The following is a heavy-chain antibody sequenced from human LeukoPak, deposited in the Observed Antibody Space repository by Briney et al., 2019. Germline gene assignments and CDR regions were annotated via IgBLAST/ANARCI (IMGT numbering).Heavy chain of an antibody. D-gene: IGHD2-2*03. Sequence: GGSLRLSCLTSGFTFSNHAMHWVRQGPGKGLEWVAVISDDGSTKFYADSVKGRFTISRDNSKNTLFLQINSLRPEDTAVYYCAGVDDLDAFDIWGQGTLVTVSS. CDR1: GFTFSNHA. J-gene: IGHJ3*02. V-gene: IGHV3-30*04. CDR3: AGVDDLDAFDI. CDR2: ISDDGSTK.